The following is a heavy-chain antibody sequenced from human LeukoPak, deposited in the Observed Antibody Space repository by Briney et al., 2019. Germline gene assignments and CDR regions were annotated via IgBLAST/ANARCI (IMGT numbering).Heavy chain of an antibody. Sequence: ASVKVSCKASSYTFTSYGISWVRQAPGQGLEWMGWISAYNGNTNYAQKLQGRVTMTRDTSTSTVYMELSSLRSEDTAVYYCARDLIGGPYYYYYMDVWGKGTTVTISS. J-gene: IGHJ6*03. CDR1: SYTFTSYG. V-gene: IGHV1-18*01. CDR2: ISAYNGNT. CDR3: ARDLIGGPYYYYYMDV. D-gene: IGHD3-16*01.